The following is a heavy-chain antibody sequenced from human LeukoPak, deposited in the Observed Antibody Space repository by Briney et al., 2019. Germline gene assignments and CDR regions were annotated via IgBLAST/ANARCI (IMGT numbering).Heavy chain of an antibody. CDR2: IIPIFGTA. CDR3: ARDNGYWCFDY. D-gene: IGHD2-15*01. V-gene: IGHV1-69*13. Sequence: SVKVSCKASGGTFSSYATSWVRQAPGQGLEWMGGIIPIFGTANYAQKFQGRVTITADESTSTAYMELSSLGSEDTAVYYCARDNGYWCFDYWGQGTLVTVSS. J-gene: IGHJ4*02. CDR1: GGTFSSYA.